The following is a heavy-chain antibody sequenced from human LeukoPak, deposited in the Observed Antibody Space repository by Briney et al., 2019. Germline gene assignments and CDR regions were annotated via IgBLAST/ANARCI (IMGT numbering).Heavy chain of an antibody. CDR3: ALLPGIAAAGTPYYYYGMDV. D-gene: IGHD6-13*01. Sequence: ASVKVSCKASGYTFTSYDINWVRQATGQGLEWMGWMNPNSGNTGYAQKFQGRVTMTRNTSISTAYMELSSLRSEDTAVYYCALLPGIAAAGTPYYYYGMDVWGQGTTVTVSS. J-gene: IGHJ6*02. V-gene: IGHV1-8*01. CDR1: GYTFTSYD. CDR2: MNPNSGNT.